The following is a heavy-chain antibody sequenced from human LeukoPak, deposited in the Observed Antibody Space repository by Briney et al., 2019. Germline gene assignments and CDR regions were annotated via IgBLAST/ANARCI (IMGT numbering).Heavy chain of an antibody. CDR2: IYYSGST. J-gene: IGHJ5*02. CDR1: GGSFSGYY. Sequence: ETPSLTCAVYGGSFSGYYWSWIRQPPGKGLEWIGSIYYSGSTYYNPSLKSRVTISVDTSKNQFSLKLSSVTAADTAVYYCARTIVVVVAATSLCWFDPWGQGTLVTVSS. V-gene: IGHV4-34*01. D-gene: IGHD2-15*01. CDR3: ARTIVVVVAATSLCWFDP.